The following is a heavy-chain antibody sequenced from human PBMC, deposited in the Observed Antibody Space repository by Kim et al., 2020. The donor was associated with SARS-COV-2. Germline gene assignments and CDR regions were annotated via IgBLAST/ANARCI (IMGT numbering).Heavy chain of an antibody. CDR3: ARDRSPYSGYDSTPYYGMDV. D-gene: IGHD5-12*01. CDR1: GFTFSSYS. CDR2: ISSSSSYI. J-gene: IGHJ6*02. V-gene: IGHV3-21*01. Sequence: GGSLRLSCAASGFTFSSYSMNWVRQAPGKGLEWVSSISSSSSYIYYADSVKGRFTISRDNAKNSLYLQMNSLRAEDTAVYYCARDRSPYSGYDSTPYYGMDVWGQGTTVTVSS.